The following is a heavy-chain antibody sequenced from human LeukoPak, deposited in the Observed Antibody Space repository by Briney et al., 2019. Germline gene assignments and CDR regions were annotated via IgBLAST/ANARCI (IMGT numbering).Heavy chain of an antibody. CDR1: GFIVNTNY. CDR3: ARDSCGDANFDS. D-gene: IGHD4-17*01. CDR2: IYADGNT. Sequence: GGSLRLSCAASGFIVNTNYMTWVRQAPGRGLEWVSFIYADGNTYYADSVKGRFTISRDISKNAVYLQMNSLRAEDTAVYYCARDSCGDANFDSWGQGTLVTVSS. V-gene: IGHV3-53*01. J-gene: IGHJ4*02.